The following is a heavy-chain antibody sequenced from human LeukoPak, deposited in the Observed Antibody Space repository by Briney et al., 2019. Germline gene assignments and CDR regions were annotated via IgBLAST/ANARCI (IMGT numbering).Heavy chain of an antibody. V-gene: IGHV3-30-3*01. CDR2: ISYDGSNK. J-gene: IGHJ6*02. D-gene: IGHD3-9*01. CDR3: ARDGYDILTGYYSRGNYGMDV. CDR1: GFTFSSYA. Sequence: PGGSLRLSCAASGFTFSSYAMHWVRQAPGKGLEWVAVISYDGSNKYYADSVKGRFTISRDNAKNSLYLQMNSLRAEDTAVYYCARDGYDILTGYYSRGNYGMDVWGQGTTVTVSS.